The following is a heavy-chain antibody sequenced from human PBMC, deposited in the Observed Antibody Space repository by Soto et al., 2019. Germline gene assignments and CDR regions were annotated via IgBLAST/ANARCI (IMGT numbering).Heavy chain of an antibody. CDR2: VKSKNDGGTT. Sequence: GGSLRLSCAASGFTFSNAWINWVRQAPGKGLEWVGRVKSKNDGGTTDFAAPVKGRFAISRDDSKNMVYLEMNSLQTEDTAIYYCTTDSYITSIIARFDYWGHGTLVTVSS. CDR1: GFTFSNAW. V-gene: IGHV3-15*07. CDR3: TTDSYITSIIARFDY. D-gene: IGHD3-10*01. J-gene: IGHJ4*01.